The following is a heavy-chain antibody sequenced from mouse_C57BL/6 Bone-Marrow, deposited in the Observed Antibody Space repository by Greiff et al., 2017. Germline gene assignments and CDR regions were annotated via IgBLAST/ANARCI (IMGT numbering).Heavy chain of an antibody. D-gene: IGHD2-4*01. Sequence: LQQSGPGILQPSQTLSLTCSFSGFSLSTFGMGVGWIRQPSGKGLEWLAHIWWDDDKYYNPALKSRLTISKDTSKNQVFLKIANVDTADTATYYCARNDYDDYYAMDYWGQGTSVTVSS. CDR2: IWWDDDK. J-gene: IGHJ4*01. CDR3: ARNDYDDYYAMDY. V-gene: IGHV8-8*01. CDR1: GFSLSTFGMG.